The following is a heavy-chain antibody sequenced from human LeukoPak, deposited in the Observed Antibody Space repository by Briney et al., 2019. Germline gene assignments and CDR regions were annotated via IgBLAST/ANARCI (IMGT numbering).Heavy chain of an antibody. CDR3: ARVLRPMASQYYFDY. V-gene: IGHV4-59*01. Sequence: PSETLSLTCTVSGASINTYYWSWIRQPPGKGLEWIGYIYYSGATSYNPSLKTRVTISIDTSKNQFSLKLSSVTAADTAVYYCARVLRPMASQYYFDYWGQGTLVTVSS. CDR2: IYYSGAT. D-gene: IGHD3-10*01. J-gene: IGHJ4*02. CDR1: GASINTYY.